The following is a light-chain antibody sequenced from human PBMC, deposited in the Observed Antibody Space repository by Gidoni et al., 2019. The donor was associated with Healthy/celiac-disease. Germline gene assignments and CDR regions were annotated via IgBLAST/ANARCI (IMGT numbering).Light chain of an antibody. V-gene: IGKV3-15*01. CDR1: QSVSSN. CDR3: QQYNNWPPLT. Sequence: EIVMTQSPATLSVSPGERATLSCRASQSVSSNLVWYQQKPGQAPRLLIYGASTRATGIPARFSGSGSGTEFTLTISSLQSEDFAVYYCQQYNNWPPLTFXGXTKVEIK. CDR2: GAS. J-gene: IGKJ4*01.